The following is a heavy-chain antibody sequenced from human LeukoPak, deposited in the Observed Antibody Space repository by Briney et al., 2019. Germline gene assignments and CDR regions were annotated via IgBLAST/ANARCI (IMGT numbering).Heavy chain of an antibody. J-gene: IGHJ4*02. D-gene: IGHD2-2*02. CDR1: GFTFSSYS. Sequence: HPGRSLRLSCSASGFTFSSYSMHWVRQAPGKGLEWVAVISYDGNNKYDADSVKGRFTISRDNSKNTLYLQMNSLRAEDTAVYYCARLPGYCSSNSCYKMTIPFDYWGQGTLVTVSS. CDR2: ISYDGNNK. V-gene: IGHV3-30-3*01. CDR3: ARLPGYCSSNSCYKMTIPFDY.